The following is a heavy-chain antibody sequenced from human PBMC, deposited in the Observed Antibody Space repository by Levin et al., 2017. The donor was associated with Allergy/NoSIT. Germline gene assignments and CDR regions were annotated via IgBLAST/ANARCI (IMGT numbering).Heavy chain of an antibody. CDR2: ISYDGTNK. Sequence: SCAASGVIFTSYAMHWVRQAPGRGLEWVAIISYDGTNKYYADSVKGRFTISRDNSKRTLFLQMKNLREEDTAVYYCARARGYGVVREKVGRHIDHWGQGTLVSVSS. CDR3: ARARGYGVVREKVGRHIDH. D-gene: IGHD3-3*01. V-gene: IGHV3-30*03. CDR1: GVIFTSYA. J-gene: IGHJ4*02.